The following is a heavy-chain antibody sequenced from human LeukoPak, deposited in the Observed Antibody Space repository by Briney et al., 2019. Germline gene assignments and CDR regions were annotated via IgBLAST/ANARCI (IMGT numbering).Heavy chain of an antibody. V-gene: IGHV3-30*02. CDR3: AKTLRELSGGAFDI. J-gene: IGHJ3*02. Sequence: PGRSLRLSCAASGFTFDDYAMHWVRQAPGKGLEWVAFIRYDGSNKYYADSVKGRFTISRDNSKNTLYLQMNSLRAEDTAVYYCAKTLRELSGGAFDIWGQGTMVTVSS. CDR2: IRYDGSNK. D-gene: IGHD1-26*01. CDR1: GFTFDDYA.